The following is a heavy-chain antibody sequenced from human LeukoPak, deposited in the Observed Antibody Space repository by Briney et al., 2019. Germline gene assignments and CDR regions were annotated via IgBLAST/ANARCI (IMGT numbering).Heavy chain of an antibody. J-gene: IGHJ5*01. D-gene: IGHD1-26*01. Sequence: PGGSLRLSCAASGFTFRSHGMHWVRQAPGKGLEWVAVIWYAGSNAYYADSVKGRFTISRDNSKNTLYLQMSSLRAEDTAIYYCAKSGQLDSWGQGCLVTVSS. CDR1: GFTFRSHG. CDR2: IWYAGSNA. V-gene: IGHV3-33*06. CDR3: AKSGQLDS.